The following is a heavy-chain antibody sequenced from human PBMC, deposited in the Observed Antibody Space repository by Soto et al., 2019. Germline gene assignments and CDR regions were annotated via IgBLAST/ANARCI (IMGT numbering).Heavy chain of an antibody. Sequence: QVQLQESGPGLVKPSQTLSLACTVSGGSISSGDYYWSWIRQPPGKGLEWIGYIYYSGSTYYNPSLKSRVTISVDTSKNQFSLKLSSVTAADTAVYYCAGIQSKRLSGLDPWGQGTLVTVSS. D-gene: IGHD5-18*01. CDR1: GGSISSGDYY. CDR2: IYYSGST. V-gene: IGHV4-30-4*01. J-gene: IGHJ5*02. CDR3: AGIQSKRLSGLDP.